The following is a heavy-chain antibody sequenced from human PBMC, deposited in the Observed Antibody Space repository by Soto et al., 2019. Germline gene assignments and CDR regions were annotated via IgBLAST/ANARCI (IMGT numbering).Heavy chain of an antibody. V-gene: IGHV3-48*03. Sequence: GGSLRLSCAASGFTLRNYEMNWVRQAPGKGLEWISKISGSNNNIYYADSVRGRFTISRDNAKNSLYLQMNSLRAEDTAIYYCASERLCGADCYFFDDWGQGTQVTVSS. CDR1: GFTLRNYE. CDR3: ASERLCGADCYFFDD. CDR2: ISGSNNNI. J-gene: IGHJ4*02. D-gene: IGHD2-21*02.